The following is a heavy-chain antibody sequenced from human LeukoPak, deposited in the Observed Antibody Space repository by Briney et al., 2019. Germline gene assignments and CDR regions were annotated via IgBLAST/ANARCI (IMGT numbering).Heavy chain of an antibody. CDR2: VHYSGST. D-gene: IGHD5-18*01. J-gene: IGHJ4*02. Sequence: PSETLSLTCTVSGGPVRSYYWSWIRQPQSPGKGLEWIGYVHYSGSTNYNPSLKSRVTISMDMSKNQISLSLRSVTAADTAVYYCARGGYSNYFGYWGQGTLVTVSS. V-gene: IGHV4-59*02. CDR1: GGPVRSYY. CDR3: ARGGYSNYFGY.